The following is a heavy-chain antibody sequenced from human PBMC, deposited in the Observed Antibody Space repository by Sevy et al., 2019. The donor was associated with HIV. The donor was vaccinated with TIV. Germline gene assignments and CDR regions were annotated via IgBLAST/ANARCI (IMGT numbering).Heavy chain of an antibody. V-gene: IGHV3-21*06. CDR3: ARDHGYCGGGSCNSGGY. Sequence: GGSLRLSCSASGFTFSSYTMIWVRQAPGRGLEWVSASSGTGSYIYYADSVKDRFTISRDNAKNLLYLQMNSLRAEDTAVYYCARDHGYCGGGSCNSGGYWGQGTLVTVSS. CDR2: SSGTGSYI. J-gene: IGHJ4*02. CDR1: GFTFSSYT. D-gene: IGHD2-15*01.